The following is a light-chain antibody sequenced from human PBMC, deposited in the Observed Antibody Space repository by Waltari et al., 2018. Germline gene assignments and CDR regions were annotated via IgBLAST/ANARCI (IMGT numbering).Light chain of an antibody. J-gene: IGKJ1*01. V-gene: IGKV4-1*01. CDR1: QSVFYRSDNKNY. CDR2: WAS. CDR3: QQYYRSRT. Sequence: DIVMTQSPDSLAVSLGERATIDCKSSQSVFYRSDNKNYLAWYQHKPGQPPKLLFYWASTRESGVPDRFSASGSGTECTLTINNLQAEDVAVYYCQQYYRSRTFGQGTKVEIK.